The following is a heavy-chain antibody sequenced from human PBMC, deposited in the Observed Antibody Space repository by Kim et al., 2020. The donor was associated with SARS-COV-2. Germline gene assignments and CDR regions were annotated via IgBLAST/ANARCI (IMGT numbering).Heavy chain of an antibody. Sequence: GESLKISCKGSGYNFNTSWIGWVRQMSGRGLEWMGIIYPGHSDIRYSPAFQGQVTISADRSITTAYLQWSSLKASDSAMYYCARCLLGPYNTAYSFDLWGQGTLGSVSS. D-gene: IGHD3-9*01. V-gene: IGHV5-51*01. J-gene: IGHJ4*02. CDR1: GYNFNTSW. CDR3: ARCLLGPYNTAYSFDL. CDR2: IYPGHSDI.